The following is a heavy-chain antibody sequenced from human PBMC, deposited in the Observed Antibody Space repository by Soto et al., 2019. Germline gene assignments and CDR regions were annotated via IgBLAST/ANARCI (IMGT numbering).Heavy chain of an antibody. D-gene: IGHD2-2*01. CDR3: VRVDPGACSSTSCSDAFDL. Sequence: QVQLQESGPGLVKPSQTLSLTCTVSGGSISSVDYYWNWIRQPPGKGLEWIGSIYYSGSTYYSPSLKCRVTISVGKSKNQFSLKLISVTAADTAVYYCVRVDPGACSSTSCSDAFDLWGRGTMVAVSS. J-gene: IGHJ3*01. CDR2: IYYSGST. CDR1: GGSISSVDYY. V-gene: IGHV4-30-4*01.